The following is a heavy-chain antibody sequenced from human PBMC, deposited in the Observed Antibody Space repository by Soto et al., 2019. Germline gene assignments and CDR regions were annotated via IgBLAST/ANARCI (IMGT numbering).Heavy chain of an antibody. CDR1: GYTFTSYG. D-gene: IGHD3-22*01. Sequence: QVQLVQSGTEVKRPGASVKVSCKASGYTFTSYGISWVRQAPGQGLEWMGWISRYNGKTNYAQKVQGRVTMTTDTSTSTDYTELRSLTSDDTAVYYCATVNPDRHDSSGLAIFSYWGQGTLVTVSS. CDR2: ISRYNGKT. V-gene: IGHV1-18*01. J-gene: IGHJ4*02. CDR3: ATVNPDRHDSSGLAIFSY.